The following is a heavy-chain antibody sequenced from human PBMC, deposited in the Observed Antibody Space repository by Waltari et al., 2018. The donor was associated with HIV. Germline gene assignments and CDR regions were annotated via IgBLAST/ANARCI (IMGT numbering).Heavy chain of an antibody. CDR1: GGTFGLYS. D-gene: IGHD4-17*01. CDR2: IIVSFEKG. V-gene: IGHV1-69*06. J-gene: IGHJ3*02. Sequence: QVQLVQSGAEVKKPGSSVKVSCQASGGTFGLYSINWLLEAPGQGPEWMGGIIVSFEKGKYAQKFQGRVTMSDDKYTSTSYMELNSLRSEDTAGYYCARGNDYGDYVAFDIWGQGTLVTVSS. CDR3: ARGNDYGDYVAFDI.